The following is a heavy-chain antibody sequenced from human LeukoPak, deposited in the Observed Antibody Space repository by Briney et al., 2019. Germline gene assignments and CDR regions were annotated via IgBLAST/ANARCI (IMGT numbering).Heavy chain of an antibody. V-gene: IGHV1-58*02. Sequence: GTSVKVSRKASGFSFINSAMQWVRQTRGQRLEWIGWIVVGSGDTNYAQKFQERVTITRDMSTNTAYMELRSLRFEDTAMYYCAAEDDYIWRSYRSLDIWGQGTMVTVSS. D-gene: IGHD3-16*02. CDR3: AAEDDYIWRSYRSLDI. J-gene: IGHJ3*02. CDR1: GFSFINSA. CDR2: IVVGSGDT.